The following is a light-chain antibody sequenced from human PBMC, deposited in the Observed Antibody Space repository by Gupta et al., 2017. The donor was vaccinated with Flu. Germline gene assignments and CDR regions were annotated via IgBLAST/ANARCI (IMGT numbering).Light chain of an antibody. V-gene: IGKV3-20*01. CDR1: QTVSNSF. CDR3: QAWT. Sequence: EIVLTQSPGILSLSPGERATLSCRASQTVSNSFLAWYQQKPGQAPRLLIYDASSRASGIHDRFSGSGSGTDCTLTISRLEPDDSAVDDCQAWTFGQGTKVEIK. J-gene: IGKJ1*01. CDR2: DAS.